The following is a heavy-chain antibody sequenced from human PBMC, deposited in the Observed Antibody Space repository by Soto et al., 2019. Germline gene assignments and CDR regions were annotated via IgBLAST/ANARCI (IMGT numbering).Heavy chain of an antibody. CDR2: ISRSGNST. V-gene: IGHV3-23*01. CDR1: GLSFSSYA. J-gene: IGHJ4*02. Sequence: EVQVLESGGGLAQPGRSLRLSCAVSGLSFSSYAMTWVRQSPGKGLEWVSSISRSGNSTYSADSVRGRFTISRDNSKNSLYLQMNSLRAEDTAVYYCTKDAKSLDWLPTSYFLDFCGQITLVTVSS. D-gene: IGHD3-9*01. CDR3: TKDAKSLDWLPTSYFLDF.